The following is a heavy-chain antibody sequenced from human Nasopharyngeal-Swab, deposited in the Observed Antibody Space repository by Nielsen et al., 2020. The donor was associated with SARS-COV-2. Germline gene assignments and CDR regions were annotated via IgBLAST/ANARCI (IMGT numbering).Heavy chain of an antibody. D-gene: IGHD3-3*01. Sequence: GSLRLSCAVYGGSFSGYYWSWIRQPPGKGLEWIGEINHSGSTNYNPSLKSRVTISVDTSKNQFSLKLSSVTAADTAVYYCARGSSRFLEWLLQGPYYYGMDVWGQGTTVTVSS. V-gene: IGHV4-34*01. J-gene: IGHJ6*02. CDR1: GGSFSGYY. CDR2: INHSGST. CDR3: ARGSSRFLEWLLQGPYYYGMDV.